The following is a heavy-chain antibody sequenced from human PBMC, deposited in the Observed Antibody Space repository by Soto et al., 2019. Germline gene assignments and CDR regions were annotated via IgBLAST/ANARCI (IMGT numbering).Heavy chain of an antibody. J-gene: IGHJ6*02. CDR3: AKDIYDIVVVPAARKDYYYGMDV. CDR2: ISWDGGST. CDR1: GFTFDDYA. V-gene: IGHV3-43D*03. Sequence: GGSLRLSCAASGFTFDDYAMHWVRQAPGKGLEWVSLISWDGGSTYYADSVKGRFTISRDNSKNSLYLQMNSLRAEDTALYYCAKDIYDIVVVPAARKDYYYGMDVWGQGTTVTVSS. D-gene: IGHD2-2*01.